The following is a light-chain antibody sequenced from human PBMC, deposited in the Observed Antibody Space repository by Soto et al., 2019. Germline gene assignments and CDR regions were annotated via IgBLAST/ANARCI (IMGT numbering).Light chain of an antibody. CDR1: SSDVGGYNY. V-gene: IGLV2-11*01. CDR2: DVS. Sequence: QSSLTQPRSVSVSPGEAVTISCTGTSSDVGGYNYVSWYQQHPGKAPKLMIYDVSKRPSGVPDRFSGSKSGNTASLTISGLQAEDDADYYCCSYAGSYTYVFGTGTKVTXL. J-gene: IGLJ1*01. CDR3: CSYAGSYTYV.